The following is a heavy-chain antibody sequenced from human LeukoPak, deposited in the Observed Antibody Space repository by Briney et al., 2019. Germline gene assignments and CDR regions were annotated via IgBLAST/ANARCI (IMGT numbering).Heavy chain of an antibody. D-gene: IGHD3-10*01. J-gene: IGHJ3*02. V-gene: IGHV1-2*02. Sequence: GASVKVSCKASGYTFTGYYMHWVRQAPGQGLEWMGWINPNSGGTNYAQKFQGRVTMTRDTSISTAYMELSRLRSDDTAVYYCARSRLYYYGSGSYYNPNHDAFDIWGQGTMVTVSS. CDR2: INPNSGGT. CDR3: ARSRLYYYGSGSYYNPNHDAFDI. CDR1: GYTFTGYY.